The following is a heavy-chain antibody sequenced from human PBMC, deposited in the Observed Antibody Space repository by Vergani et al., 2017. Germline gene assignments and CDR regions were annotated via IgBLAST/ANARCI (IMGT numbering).Heavy chain of an antibody. J-gene: IGHJ4*02. V-gene: IGHV3-49*04. CDR3: SRRRGYSFGYSHC. Sequence: EVQLVESGGGLVPPGRSLRLSCAASGFSFGDYAMTWVRQAPGKGLGWVALIRNKAYGGTTEYAASVKGRFTISRDDSKRLAYLQLSGLKTEDTAVYFWSRRRGYSFGYSHCWLEGALVTDSS. CDR2: IRNKAYGGTT. D-gene: IGHD5-18*01. CDR1: GFSFGDYA.